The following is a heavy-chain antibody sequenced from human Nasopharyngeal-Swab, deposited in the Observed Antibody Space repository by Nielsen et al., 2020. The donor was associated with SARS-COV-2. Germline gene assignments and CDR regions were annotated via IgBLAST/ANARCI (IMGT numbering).Heavy chain of an antibody. Sequence: GESLKISCAASGFTFSSYAMHWVRQAPGKGLEWVAVISYDGGNKYYADSVKGRFTISRDNSKNTLYLQMNSLRAEDTAVYYCARDYIVVVPAATYYYYGMDVWGQGTTVTVSS. J-gene: IGHJ6*02. V-gene: IGHV3-30-3*01. CDR1: GFTFSSYA. CDR2: ISYDGGNK. D-gene: IGHD2-2*01. CDR3: ARDYIVVVPAATYYYYGMDV.